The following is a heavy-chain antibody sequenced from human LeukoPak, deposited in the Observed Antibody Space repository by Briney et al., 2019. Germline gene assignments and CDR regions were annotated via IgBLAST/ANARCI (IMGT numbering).Heavy chain of an antibody. J-gene: IGHJ3*01. D-gene: IGHD3/OR15-3a*01. Sequence: PGGSLRLSCAASGFTFSSYSMNWVRQAPGKGLEWVSVISDRGDSTYYGDSVKGRFTISRDSSKNTLYLQMNSLGGEDTALYYCAKGRWGLTINNFDLWGQGTMVTVSS. CDR1: GFTFSSYS. CDR3: AKGRWGLTINNFDL. V-gene: IGHV3-23*01. CDR2: ISDRGDST.